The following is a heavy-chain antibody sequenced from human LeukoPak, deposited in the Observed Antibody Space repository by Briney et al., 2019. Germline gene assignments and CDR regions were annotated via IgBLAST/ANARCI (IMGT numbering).Heavy chain of an antibody. V-gene: IGHV3-21*01. D-gene: IGHD4-17*01. CDR1: GFTFSSYS. J-gene: IGHJ4*02. CDR3: VKDRTTSYFDN. Sequence: GGSLRLSCAASGFTFSSYSMNRVRQAPEKGLEWVSSISSSSSYIYYADSVKGRFTISRDNSKNTLYLQMNSLRAEDTAVYYCVKDRTTSYFDNWGQGTLVTVSS. CDR2: ISSSSSYI.